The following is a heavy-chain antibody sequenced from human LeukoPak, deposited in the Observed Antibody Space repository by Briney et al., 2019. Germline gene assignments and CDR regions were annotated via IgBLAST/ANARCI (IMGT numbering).Heavy chain of an antibody. CDR1: GGSISSSNL. V-gene: IGHV4/OR15-8*02. D-gene: IGHD3-10*01. CDR3: TRGGLTFGGN. CDR2: VSHRGDT. J-gene: IGHJ4*02. Sequence: SETLSLTCAVFGGSISSSNLWSWVRQPPGKGLVWIGEVSHRGDTNYNPSLKSRVTISIDKSKNQFSLRLTSVTAADTAVYYCTRGGLTFGGNWGQGILVTVSS.